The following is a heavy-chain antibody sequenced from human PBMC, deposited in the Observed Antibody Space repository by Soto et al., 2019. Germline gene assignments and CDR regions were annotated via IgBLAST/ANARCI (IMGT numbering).Heavy chain of an antibody. V-gene: IGHV1-2*04. D-gene: IGHD3-9*01. CDR1: GYTFTGYY. CDR2: INPNSGGT. J-gene: IGHJ5*02. CDR3: ARGGAVRDILTGYYRNGFDP. Sequence: GASVKVSCKASGYTFTGYYMHWGRQAPGQGLEWMGWINPNSGGTNYAQKFQGWVTMTRDTSISTAYMELSRLRSDDTAVYYCARGGAVRDILTGYYRNGFDPWGQGTLVTVSS.